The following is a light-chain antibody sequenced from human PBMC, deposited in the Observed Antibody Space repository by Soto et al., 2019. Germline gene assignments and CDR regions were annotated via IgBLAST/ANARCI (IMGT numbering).Light chain of an antibody. CDR1: QSISRW. CDR2: KVS. V-gene: IGKV1-5*03. CDR3: QQYNTFWT. J-gene: IGKJ1*01. Sequence: DIQMTQSPSTLFASVGDRVTITCRASQSISRWLAWYQQKPGKAPKLLIYKVSTLESGIPSRFTGSGSGTEFGLTICSVQTDDFATYYGQQYNTFWTFGQSAKVEIK.